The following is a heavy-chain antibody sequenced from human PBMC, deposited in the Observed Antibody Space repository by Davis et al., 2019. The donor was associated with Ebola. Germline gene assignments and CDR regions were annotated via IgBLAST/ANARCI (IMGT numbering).Heavy chain of an antibody. J-gene: IGHJ5*01. D-gene: IGHD1-1*01. Sequence: LRLSCTVSGGPISSADYFWGWIRQPPGEGLEWIGHISYSGNSYYNPSLKSRISMSTDTSRNNFSLNLSSVTVADTAVYFCGRVKQVGRTGRWFDSWGQGTLVTVSS. CDR3: GRVKQVGRTGRWFDS. V-gene: IGHV4-30-4*01. CDR2: ISYSGNS. CDR1: GGPISSADYF.